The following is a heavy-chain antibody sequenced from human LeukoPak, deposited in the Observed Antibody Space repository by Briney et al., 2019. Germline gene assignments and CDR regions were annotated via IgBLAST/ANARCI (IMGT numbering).Heavy chain of an antibody. V-gene: IGHV3-21*04. CDR1: GFTFSSYS. D-gene: IGHD3-10*01. CDR3: ARDGYGSGFGDYFDY. Sequence: GGSLRLSCAASGFTFSSYSMNWVRQAPGKGLEWVSSISSSSSYIYYADSVKGRFTISRDSAKNSLYLQMNSLRAEDTAVYYCARDGYGSGFGDYFDYWGQGTLVTVSS. CDR2: ISSSSSYI. J-gene: IGHJ4*02.